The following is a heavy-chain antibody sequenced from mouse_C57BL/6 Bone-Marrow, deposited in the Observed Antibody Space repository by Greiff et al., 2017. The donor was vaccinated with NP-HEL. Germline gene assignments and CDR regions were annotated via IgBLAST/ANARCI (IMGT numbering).Heavy chain of an antibody. V-gene: IGHV7-1*01. CDR2: SRNKANDYTT. D-gene: IGHD1-1*01. Sequence: EVKVVDSGGGLVQSGRSLRLSCATSGFTFSDFYMEWVRQAPGKGLEWIAASRNKANDYTTEYSASVKGRFIVSRDTSQSILYLQMNALRVEDTAIYYCARDLLGMDYWGQGTSVTVSS. CDR3: ARDLLGMDY. J-gene: IGHJ4*01. CDR1: GFTFSDFY.